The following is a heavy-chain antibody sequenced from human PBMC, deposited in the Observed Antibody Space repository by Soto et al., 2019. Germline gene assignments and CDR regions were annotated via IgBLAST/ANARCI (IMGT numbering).Heavy chain of an antibody. D-gene: IGHD7-27*01. CDR2: ISGSGDTS. Sequence: EVQLLESGGGLVPPGGSLSLSCADSEFTFSSSAMSWVRQAPGKGLEWVSAISGSGDTSYYADSVKGRFTISRDNSKNTLYLQMNSLRAEDKAIYYCAKDDNTNYWGRQINFWGQGTLVTVSS. CDR1: EFTFSSSA. J-gene: IGHJ4*02. CDR3: AKDDNTNYWGRQINF. V-gene: IGHV3-23*01.